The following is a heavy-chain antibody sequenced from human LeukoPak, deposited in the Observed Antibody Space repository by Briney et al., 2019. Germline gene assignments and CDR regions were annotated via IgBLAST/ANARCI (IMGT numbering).Heavy chain of an antibody. CDR2: IYYSGST. Sequence: PSETLSLTCTVSGGSMTSNTYYWGWIRQPPGKGLEWIGSIYYSGSTYYNSSLKSRVTISVDTSKNQFSLKLSSVTAADTAVYYCARGVSVWSGYCSGGTCSGGNWFDPWGQGTLVTVSS. J-gene: IGHJ5*02. CDR1: GGSMTSNTYY. CDR3: ARGVSVWSGYCSGGTCSGGNWFDP. V-gene: IGHV4-39*07. D-gene: IGHD2-15*01.